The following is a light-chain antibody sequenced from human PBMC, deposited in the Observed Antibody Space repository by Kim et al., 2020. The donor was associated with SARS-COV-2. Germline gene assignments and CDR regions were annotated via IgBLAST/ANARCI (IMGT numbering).Light chain of an antibody. Sequence: APGKAARITFGGNNIGSKSVHWCQQKPGQAPVLVIYSDSDRPSGIPERFSGSNSANTATLTISRVEAGDEADYYCQVWDSDSDHWVFGGGTQLTVL. CDR2: SDS. CDR1: NIGSKS. CDR3: QVWDSDSDHWV. J-gene: IGLJ3*02. V-gene: IGLV3-21*04.